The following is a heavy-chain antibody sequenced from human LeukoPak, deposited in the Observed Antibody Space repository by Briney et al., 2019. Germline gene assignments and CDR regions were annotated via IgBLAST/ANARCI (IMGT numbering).Heavy chain of an antibody. V-gene: IGHV3-23*01. CDR2: ISGSGGST. Sequence: GGSLRLSCGAFGFTFSSYAMSWVRQAPGKGLEWVSVISGSGGSTYYADSVKGRFTISRDNSKNTLHLQMNSLRAEDTAVYYCAKDPASPGTAEYFQHWGQGTLVTVS. J-gene: IGHJ1*01. D-gene: IGHD6-13*01. CDR3: AKDPASPGTAEYFQH. CDR1: GFTFSSYA.